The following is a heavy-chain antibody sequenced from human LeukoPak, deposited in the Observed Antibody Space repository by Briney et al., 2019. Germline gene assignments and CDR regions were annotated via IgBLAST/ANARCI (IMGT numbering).Heavy chain of an antibody. CDR2: IIPFFGGG. Sequence: SSVKVTCKSSGGTFSSYAISWLRQPPAQGLGWMGVIIPFFGGGNYAQKFQGRVRITADKYTSTAYMELSSLRSDDTAVYYCAGTPTRDCSSTSCYQFDYWGQGTLVTVSS. D-gene: IGHD2-2*01. J-gene: IGHJ4*02. CDR1: GGTFSSYA. CDR3: AGTPTRDCSSTSCYQFDY. V-gene: IGHV1-69*06.